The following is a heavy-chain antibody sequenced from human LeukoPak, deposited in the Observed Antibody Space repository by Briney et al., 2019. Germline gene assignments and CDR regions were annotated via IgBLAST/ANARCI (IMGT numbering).Heavy chain of an antibody. CDR2: INHSGST. V-gene: IGHV4-34*01. CDR1: GASFSDFY. Sequence: PSETLSLTCTVHGASFSDFYWTWIRRPPGKGLEWIGEINHSGSTNYNPSLKSRVTISVDTSKNQFSLKLSSVTAADTAVYYCARDPRRRAATTYYFDYWGQGTLVTVSS. CDR3: ARDPRRRAATTYYFDY. D-gene: IGHD1-26*01. J-gene: IGHJ4*02.